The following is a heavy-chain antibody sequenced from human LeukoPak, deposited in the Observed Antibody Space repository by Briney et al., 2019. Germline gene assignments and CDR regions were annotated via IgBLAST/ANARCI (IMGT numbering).Heavy chain of an antibody. J-gene: IGHJ4*02. CDR3: AKVGYSYGFNYFDY. D-gene: IGHD5-18*01. Sequence: GGSLRLSCAASGFTFSSYAMSWVRQAPGKGLEWVSAISGSGGSTYYADSVKGRFTTSRDNSKNTLYLQMNSLRAEDTAVYYCAKVGYSYGFNYFDYWGQGTLVTVSS. V-gene: IGHV3-23*01. CDR1: GFTFSSYA. CDR2: ISGSGGST.